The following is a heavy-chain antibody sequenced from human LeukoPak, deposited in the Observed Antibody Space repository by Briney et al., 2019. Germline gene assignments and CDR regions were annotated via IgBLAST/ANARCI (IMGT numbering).Heavy chain of an antibody. V-gene: IGHV3-30*18. CDR1: GFTFSSYG. D-gene: IGHD6-13*01. CDR2: ISYDGSNK. Sequence: PGGSLRLSCAAPGFTFSSYGMHWVRQAPGKGLEWVAVISYDGSNKYYADSVKGRFTISRDNSKNTLYLQMNSLRAEDTAVYYCAKEGPALGYSSSWYEGYYGMDVWGQGTTVTVSS. J-gene: IGHJ6*02. CDR3: AKEGPALGYSSSWYEGYYGMDV.